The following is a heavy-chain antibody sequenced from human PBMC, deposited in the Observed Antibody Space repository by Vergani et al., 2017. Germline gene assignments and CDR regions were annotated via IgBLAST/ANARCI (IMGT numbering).Heavy chain of an antibody. Sequence: QVQLVESGGGVVQPGGSLRLSCAASGFTFSSYGMHWVRQAPGKGLEWVAFIRYDGSNKYYADSVKGRFTISRDNSKNTLSLQMNSLRAEDTAVYYCAKSESSSPPGDYWGQGTLVTVSS. V-gene: IGHV3-30*02. CDR2: IRYDGSNK. J-gene: IGHJ4*02. D-gene: IGHD6-6*01. CDR1: GFTFSSYG. CDR3: AKSESSSPPGDY.